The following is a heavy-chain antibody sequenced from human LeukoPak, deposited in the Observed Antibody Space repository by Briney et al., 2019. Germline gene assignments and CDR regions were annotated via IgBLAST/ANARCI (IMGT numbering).Heavy chain of an antibody. CDR3: ARVGGNYDSSGYEYYYYYYMDV. CDR1: GFTSSSYW. D-gene: IGHD3-22*01. CDR2: IKQDGSEK. V-gene: IGHV3-7*01. J-gene: IGHJ6*03. Sequence: GGSLRLSCAASGFTSSSYWMSWVRQAPGKGLEWVANIKQDGSEKYYVDSVKGRFTISRDNAKNSLYLQMNSLRAEDTAVYYCARVGGNYDSSGYEYYYYYYMDVWGKGTTVTVSS.